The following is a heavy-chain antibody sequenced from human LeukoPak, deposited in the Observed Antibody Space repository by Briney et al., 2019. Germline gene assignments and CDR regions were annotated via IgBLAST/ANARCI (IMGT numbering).Heavy chain of an antibody. J-gene: IGHJ5*02. Sequence: PGGSLRLSCAASGFTFSDYGMHWVRQAPGKGLEWVAVISYDGNSEYYADSVKGRFSISRDNSKDTLYLQMNSLRPEDTAVYYCAKRRSTSCYDPGGQGTLVTVS. CDR3: AKRRSTSCYDP. D-gene: IGHD2-2*01. V-gene: IGHV3-30*18. CDR2: ISYDGNSE. CDR1: GFTFSDYG.